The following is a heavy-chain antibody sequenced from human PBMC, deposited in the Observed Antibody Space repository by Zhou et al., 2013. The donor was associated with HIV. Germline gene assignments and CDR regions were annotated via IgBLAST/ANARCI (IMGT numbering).Heavy chain of an antibody. CDR2: INGYNGNS. CDR3: ASVRCHVDHCYFPLLGTAFDI. CDR1: GRGFPTSI. Sequence: VQLVQSGAEVKKPGASVRVSCKASGRGFPTSIVTWVRQAPGQGLEWLGWINGYNGNSGYRQNFQDRVSMSTDSATTTAYMELRSLKSDDTAVYYCASVRCHVDHCYFPLLGTAFDIWGQGTMVTVSS. V-gene: IGHV1-18*01. D-gene: IGHD2-15*01. J-gene: IGHJ3*02.